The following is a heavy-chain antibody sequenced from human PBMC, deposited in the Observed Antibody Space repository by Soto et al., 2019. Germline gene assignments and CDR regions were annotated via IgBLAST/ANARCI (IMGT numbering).Heavy chain of an antibody. J-gene: IGHJ4*02. D-gene: IGHD3-9*01. CDR3: AKGRKVLRYFDWLSADLFDY. CDR2: ISWNSGSI. V-gene: IGHV3-9*01. CDR1: GFTFDDYA. Sequence: GGSLRLSCAASGFTFDDYAMHWVRQAPGKGLEWVSGISWNSGSIGYADSVKGRFTISRDNAKNSLYLQINSLRAEDTALYYCAKGRKVLRYFDWLSADLFDYWGQGTLVTVSS.